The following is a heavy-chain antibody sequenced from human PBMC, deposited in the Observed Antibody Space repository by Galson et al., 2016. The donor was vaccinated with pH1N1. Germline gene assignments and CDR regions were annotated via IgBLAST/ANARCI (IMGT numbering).Heavy chain of an antibody. V-gene: IGHV3-30*04. Sequence: SLRLSCAASGFTFSRHAMHWVRQAPGKGLEWVAVISYDGSNKYYADSVKGRFTISRDNPKNTLYLQMNTLRAEDTAVYFCAREDSSGYGYFDYWGQGTLVTVSS. J-gene: IGHJ4*02. CDR1: GFTFSRHA. CDR2: ISYDGSNK. CDR3: AREDSSGYGYFDY. D-gene: IGHD3-22*01.